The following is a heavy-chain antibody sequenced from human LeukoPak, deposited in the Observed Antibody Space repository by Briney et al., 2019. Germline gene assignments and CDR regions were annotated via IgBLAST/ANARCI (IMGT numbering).Heavy chain of an antibody. Sequence: GGSLRLSCAASGFTFSSYWMSWVRQDPGKGLECVANIKEDGSEKYYVDSVKGRFTISRDNAKNSLYLHMNSLRAEDTAVYYCARDVRYCSGTSCYGRRPDYWGQGTLVTVSS. J-gene: IGHJ4*02. V-gene: IGHV3-7*01. CDR1: GFTFSSYW. CDR2: IKEDGSEK. D-gene: IGHD2-2*01. CDR3: ARDVRYCSGTSCYGRRPDY.